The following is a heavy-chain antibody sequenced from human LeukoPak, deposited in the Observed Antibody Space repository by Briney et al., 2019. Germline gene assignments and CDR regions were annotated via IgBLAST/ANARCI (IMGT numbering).Heavy chain of an antibody. V-gene: IGHV4-39*07. Sequence: ASETLSLTCTVSGGSISSGSYYWGWIRQPPGKGLEWIGSIYYSGSTYYNPSLKSRVTISVDTSKNQFSLKLSSVTAADTAVYYCARDNGVLRFPRGFDYRGQGTLVTVSS. D-gene: IGHD3-3*01. CDR3: ARDNGVLRFPRGFDY. CDR2: IYYSGST. CDR1: GGSISSGSYY. J-gene: IGHJ4*02.